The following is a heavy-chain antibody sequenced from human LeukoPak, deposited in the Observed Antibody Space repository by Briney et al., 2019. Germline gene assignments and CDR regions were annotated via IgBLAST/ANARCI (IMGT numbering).Heavy chain of an antibody. Sequence: SETLSLTCTVSGGSISSGDYYWSWIRQPPGKGLEWIGYIYYNGSTYYNPSLKSRVTISVDTSKNQFSLKLSSVTAADTAVYYCARSRGGYTYYDSLWGQGTLVTVSS. CDR1: GGSISSGDYY. D-gene: IGHD3-3*01. CDR2: IYYNGST. CDR3: ARSRGGYTYYDSL. J-gene: IGHJ4*02. V-gene: IGHV4-30-4*01.